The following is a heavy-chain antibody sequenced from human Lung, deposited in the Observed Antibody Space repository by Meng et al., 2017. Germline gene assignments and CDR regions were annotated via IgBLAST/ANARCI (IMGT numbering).Heavy chain of an antibody. CDR1: GFTFSNAW. Sequence: QLVESVGNWVVPGVSLRLSCAGSGFTFSNAWMSWVRQSPGKGLEWVGRIKSKTDGETADYAAPVKGRFTISRDDSQNTLYLQMNSLKTEDTAVYYCQWLSTHPPDRWGQGTLVTVSS. D-gene: IGHD3-22*01. V-gene: IGHV3-15*01. CDR3: QWLSTHPPDR. J-gene: IGHJ4*01. CDR2: IKSKTDGETA.